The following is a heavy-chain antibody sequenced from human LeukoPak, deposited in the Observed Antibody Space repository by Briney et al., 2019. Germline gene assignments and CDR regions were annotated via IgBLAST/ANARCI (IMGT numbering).Heavy chain of an antibody. J-gene: IGHJ5*02. D-gene: IGHD2/OR15-2a*01. CDR3: ARVNSRDNWFDP. CDR2: IYYSGST. Sequence: SETLSLTCTVSGGSISSSSYYWGWIRQPPGKGLEWIGSIYYSGSTYYNPSLKSRVTISVHTSKNQFSLKLSSVTAADTAVYYCARVNSRDNWFDPWGQGTLVTVSS. V-gene: IGHV4-39*07. CDR1: GGSISSSSYY.